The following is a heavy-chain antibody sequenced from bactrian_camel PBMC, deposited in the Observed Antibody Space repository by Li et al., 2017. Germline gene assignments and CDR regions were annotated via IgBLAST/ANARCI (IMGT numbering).Heavy chain of an antibody. D-gene: IGHD1*01. V-gene: IGHV3S53*01. CDR3: AADRLACLTQMPRPMSPRAYNL. CDR2: LSTDGSA. J-gene: IGHJ4*01. CDR1: GFTSNGCG. Sequence: HVQLVESGGGSVQAGGSLKLSCTASGFTSNGCGISWYRQPAGKQREWVSSLSTDGSATYADAVKGRFTISRDDAKNAVYLQMNSLKVEDTAMYYCAADRLACLTQMPRPMSPRAYNLWGQGTQVTVS.